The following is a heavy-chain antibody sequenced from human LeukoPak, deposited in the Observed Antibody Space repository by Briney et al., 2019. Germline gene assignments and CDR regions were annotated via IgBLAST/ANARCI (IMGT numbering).Heavy chain of an antibody. CDR1: GGTFSSYA. CDR3: ARVYSLTGYYFPG. V-gene: IGHV1-69*04. J-gene: IGHJ3*01. CDR2: IIPILGIA. D-gene: IGHD3-9*01. Sequence: ASVTVSCKDSGGTFSSYAISWVRQAPGQGLEWMGRIIPILGIANYAQKFQGRVTITADKSTSTAYMELSSLRSEDTAVYYCARVYSLTGYYFPGWGQGTMVTVSS.